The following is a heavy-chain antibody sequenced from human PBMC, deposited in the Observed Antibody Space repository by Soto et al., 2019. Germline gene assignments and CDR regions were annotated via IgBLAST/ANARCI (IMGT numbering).Heavy chain of an antibody. J-gene: IGHJ4*01. CDR3: AHSVWEGIHF. CDR2: IYWDDDK. Sequence: QITLKESGPTLVKPRQTLTLTCTFSGFSLSTSGVGVAWIRQPPGKALEWLALIYWDDDKRYTQSLKSRLTITKDTSNNQVVLTMTNMDPVDTATYYCAHSVWEGIHFWGHGTLVPVS. V-gene: IGHV2-5*02. D-gene: IGHD1-26*01. CDR1: GFSLSTSGVG.